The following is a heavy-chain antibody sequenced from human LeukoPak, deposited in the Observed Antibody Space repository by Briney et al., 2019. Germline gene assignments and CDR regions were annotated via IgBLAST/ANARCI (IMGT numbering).Heavy chain of an antibody. V-gene: IGHV3-23*01. CDR1: GFTVSSNF. J-gene: IGHJ5*02. D-gene: IGHD4-17*01. Sequence: PGGSLRLSCAASGFTVSSNFMSWVRQAPGKGLEWVSGISPSGGITYYTDSVKGRFTISRDNSKNTLYLRMKSLRAEDTATYYCAKESTVTPGNVNWFDPWGQGTLVTVSS. CDR3: AKESTVTPGNVNWFDP. CDR2: ISPSGGIT.